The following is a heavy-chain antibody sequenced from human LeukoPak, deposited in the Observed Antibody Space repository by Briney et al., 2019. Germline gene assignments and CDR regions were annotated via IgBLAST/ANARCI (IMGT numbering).Heavy chain of an antibody. V-gene: IGHV1-2*04. Sequence: ASVKVSCKASGYTFTGYYMHWVRQAPGQGLEWMGWINPNSGGTNYAQKFQGWVTMTRDTSISTAYMELSRLRSDDTAVYYCARAHLYYYGSGVDYWGQGTLVTVSS. CDR1: GYTFTGYY. CDR2: INPNSGGT. J-gene: IGHJ4*02. D-gene: IGHD3-10*01. CDR3: ARAHLYYYGSGVDY.